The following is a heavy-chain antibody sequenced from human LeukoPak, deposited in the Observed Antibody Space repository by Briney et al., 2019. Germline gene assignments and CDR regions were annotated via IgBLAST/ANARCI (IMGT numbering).Heavy chain of an antibody. Sequence: SVKVSCKASGGTFSKYTISWVRQRPGQGLEWMGGITPLFGTANYAQKFQGRVTITADESASTAYMELSSLRSEDTAVYYCARDSSDIRSLTAHWGQGTLVTVSS. D-gene: IGHD2-15*01. V-gene: IGHV1-69*13. J-gene: IGHJ1*01. CDR3: ARDSSDIRSLTAH. CDR1: GGTFSKYT. CDR2: ITPLFGTA.